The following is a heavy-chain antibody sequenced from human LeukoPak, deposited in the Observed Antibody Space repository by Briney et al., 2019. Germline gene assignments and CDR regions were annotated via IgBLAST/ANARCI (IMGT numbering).Heavy chain of an antibody. Sequence: PGGSLRLSCAASGFTFSSYAMSWVRQAPGKGLEWVGFIRSKAYGGTTEYAASVKGRFTISRDDSKSIAYLQMNSLKTEDTAVYYCTSRRVYYYYYMDVWGKGTTVTISS. CDR3: TSRRVYYYYYMDV. V-gene: IGHV3-49*04. D-gene: IGHD5-12*01. CDR2: IRSKAYGGTT. J-gene: IGHJ6*03. CDR1: GFTFSSYA.